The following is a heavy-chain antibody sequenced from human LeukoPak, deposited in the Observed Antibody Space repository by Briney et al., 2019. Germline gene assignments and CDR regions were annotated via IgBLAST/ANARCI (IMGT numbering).Heavy chain of an antibody. J-gene: IGHJ6*02. CDR1: GFIFSTYS. D-gene: IGHD3-16*01. CDR3: ARDLFGGSCGMDV. Sequence: GGSLRLSCAASGFIFSTYSINWVRQAPGKGLEWVSSISSSTNYRHYADSVKGRFTISRDNAKDSLYLQMNSLRAEDTAMYYCARDLFGGSCGMDVWGQGTTVTVSS. CDR2: ISSSTNYR. V-gene: IGHV3-21*01.